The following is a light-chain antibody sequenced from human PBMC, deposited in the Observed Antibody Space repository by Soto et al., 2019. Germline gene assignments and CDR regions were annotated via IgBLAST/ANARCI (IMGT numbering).Light chain of an antibody. Sequence: DIQMTQSPSSLSAFVGDRVTLTCRASQSITNFLNWYQQVPGKAPKLLIFGASSLQSGVPSRFSGTGSGTDFTLTITSLRPEDVATYYWQQSYGNPWTFGQGTRVEIK. CDR1: QSITNF. CDR2: GAS. J-gene: IGKJ1*01. V-gene: IGKV1-39*01. CDR3: QQSYGNPWT.